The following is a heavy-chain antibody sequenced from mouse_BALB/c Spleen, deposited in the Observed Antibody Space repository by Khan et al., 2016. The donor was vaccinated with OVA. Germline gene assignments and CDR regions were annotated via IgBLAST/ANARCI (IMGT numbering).Heavy chain of an antibody. CDR3: ARPPYISDTLDH. CDR2: INTYTGEP. Sequence: QIQLVQSGPELKKPGETVKISCKASGYTFTNYGMNWVKQSPGKALKWMGWINTYTGEPTYADDFKGRFAFSLETSANTAYLQINNLKNEDTATYFWARPPYISDTLDHWGQGTSVTVSS. D-gene: IGHD2-10*01. CDR1: GYTFTNYG. J-gene: IGHJ4*01. V-gene: IGHV9-3-1*01.